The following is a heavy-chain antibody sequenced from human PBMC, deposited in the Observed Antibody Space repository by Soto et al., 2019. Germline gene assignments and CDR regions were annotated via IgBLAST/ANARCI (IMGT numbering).Heavy chain of an antibody. CDR3: ARAGYCSSTSCANQNY. D-gene: IGHD2-2*01. CDR2: ISSSGSTI. J-gene: IGHJ4*02. CDR1: GFTFSSYE. V-gene: IGHV3-48*03. Sequence: GGSLRLSCAASGFTFSSYEMNWVRQAPGKGLEWVSYISSSGSTIYYADSVKGRFTISRDNAKNSLYLQMNSLRAEDTAVYYCARAGYCSSTSCANQNYWGQGTLVTVSS.